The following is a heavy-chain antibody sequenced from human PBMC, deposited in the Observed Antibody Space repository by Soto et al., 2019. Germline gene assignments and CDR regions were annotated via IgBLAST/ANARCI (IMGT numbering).Heavy chain of an antibody. CDR3: ARDGYGDPYYYYAMDV. Sequence: PGGSLRLSCAASGFTFSIYEMNWVRQAPGKGLEWVSYISSSGSTIYYADSVKGRFTISRDNAKNSLYLQMNSLRAEDTAVYYCARDGYGDPYYYYAMDVWGQGTTVTVSS. CDR2: ISSSGSTI. J-gene: IGHJ6*02. V-gene: IGHV3-48*03. D-gene: IGHD4-17*01. CDR1: GFTFSIYE.